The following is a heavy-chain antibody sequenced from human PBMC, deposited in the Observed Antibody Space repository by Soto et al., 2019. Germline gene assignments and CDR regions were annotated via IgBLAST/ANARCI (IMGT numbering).Heavy chain of an antibody. Sequence: VQLVESGGGLVKPGGSLRLSWAASGFIFSNAWINWVRQAPGKGLEWVGRIKSKVDGGTSDFAAPVKDRFAISRDDSKNIVYLEMNGLKTEDTAMYYCTTDSYMTTVIVRFDYWGHGTQVTVSS. D-gene: IGHD3-16*01. J-gene: IGHJ4*01. CDR3: TTDSYMTTVIVRFDY. CDR1: GFIFSNAW. V-gene: IGHV3-15*07. CDR2: IKSKVDGGTS.